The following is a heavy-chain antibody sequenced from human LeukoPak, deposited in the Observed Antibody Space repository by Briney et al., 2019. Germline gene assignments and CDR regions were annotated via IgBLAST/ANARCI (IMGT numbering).Heavy chain of an antibody. D-gene: IGHD1-26*01. CDR2: IWYDGSNK. Sequence: PGGSLRLSCAASGFTFSSYGMHWVRQAPGKGLEWVAVIWYDGSNKNYADSVKGRFTISRHNSKNTLYLQMNSLRAEDTAVYYCARDAGGTYYFDYWGQGTLVTVSS. J-gene: IGHJ4*02. V-gene: IGHV3-33*01. CDR3: ARDAGGTYYFDY. CDR1: GFTFSSYG.